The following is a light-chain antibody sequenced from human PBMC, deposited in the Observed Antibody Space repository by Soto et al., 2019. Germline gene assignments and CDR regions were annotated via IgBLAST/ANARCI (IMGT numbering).Light chain of an antibody. CDR2: EGS. CDR3: CSYTSSSPYV. CDR1: SSDVGTYDL. V-gene: IGLV2-14*02. Sequence: QSALTQPASVSGSPGQSITISCTGTSSDVGTYDLVSWYQLHPGKAPKLMIYEGSKRPSGVSNRFSGSKSGNTASLTISGLQAEDEADYYCCSYTSSSPYVFGTGTKLTVL. J-gene: IGLJ1*01.